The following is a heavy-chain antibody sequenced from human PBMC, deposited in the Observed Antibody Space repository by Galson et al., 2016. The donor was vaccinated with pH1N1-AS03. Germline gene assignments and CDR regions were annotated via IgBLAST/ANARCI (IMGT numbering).Heavy chain of an antibody. Sequence: PALVKPTQTLTLTCTFSGFSLSTGGVQVAWIRQPPGKALEWLALIFWDGETRYRPSLRSGLTVTKDTSKNQVVLTMTNMDPVDTATYYCARSTHVNEGLDFWGQGTLVTVSS. J-gene: IGHJ4*02. V-gene: IGHV2-5*02. CDR3: ARSTHVNEGLDF. CDR2: IFWDGET. CDR1: GFSLSTGGVQ. D-gene: IGHD2-8*01.